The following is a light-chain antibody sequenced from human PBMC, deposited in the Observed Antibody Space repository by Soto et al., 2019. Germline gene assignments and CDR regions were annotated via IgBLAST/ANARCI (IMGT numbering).Light chain of an antibody. CDR1: SSDVGDHNY. V-gene: IGLV2-14*01. CDR3: NSYTSSNNYV. J-gene: IGLJ1*01. Sequence: QSALTQPASVSGSPGQSITISCTGTSSDVGDHNYVSWYQQYPGKAPKLMIYDVTNRPSGVSNRFSGSKSGNTASLTISGLQAEDEADYYCNSYTSSNNYVFVTGTKVTVL. CDR2: DVT.